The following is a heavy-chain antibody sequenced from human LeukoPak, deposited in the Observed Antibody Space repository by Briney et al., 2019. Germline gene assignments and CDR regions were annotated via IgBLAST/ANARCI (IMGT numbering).Heavy chain of an antibody. V-gene: IGHV1-69*05. J-gene: IGHJ6*03. CDR1: GGTFSSYA. CDR3: ASARGGVVVPAAIPYYYYYMDV. D-gene: IGHD2-2*01. CDR2: IIPIFGTA. Sequence: ASVKVSCKASGGTFSSYAISWVRQAPGQGLEWMGGIIPIFGTANYAQKFQGRVTITTDESTSTAYMELSSLGSEDTAVYYCASARGGVVVPAAIPYYYYYMDVWAKGTTVTVSS.